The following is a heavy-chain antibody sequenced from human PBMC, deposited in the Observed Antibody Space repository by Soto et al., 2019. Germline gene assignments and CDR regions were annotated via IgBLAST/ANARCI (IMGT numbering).Heavy chain of an antibody. CDR1: GGSISSGGYY. Sequence: QVQLQESGPGLVKPSQTLSLTCTVSGGSISSGGYYWSWIRQHPGKGLEWIGYIYYSGSTYYNSSLKSRVTISVHTSKNQLAMKLSSVTAADTAVYYCARAYGSGYMDVWGQGTTVTVSS. V-gene: IGHV4-31*03. CDR3: ARAYGSGYMDV. D-gene: IGHD3-10*01. CDR2: IYYSGST. J-gene: IGHJ6*02.